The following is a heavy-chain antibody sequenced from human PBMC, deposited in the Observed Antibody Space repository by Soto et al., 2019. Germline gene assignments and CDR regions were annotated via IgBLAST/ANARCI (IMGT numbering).Heavy chain of an antibody. CDR2: INAANGNV. D-gene: IGHD6-19*01. V-gene: IGHV1-3*01. J-gene: IGHJ5*02. CDR3: ARAVGQFDP. CDR1: GYTFSSYA. Sequence: GASVKVSCKASGYTFSSYALHWVRQAPGQRLEWMGWINAANGNVKYSQKFQGGVTITRDTSASTAYMELSSLRSEDTAVYYCARAVGQFDPWGQGTLVTVSS.